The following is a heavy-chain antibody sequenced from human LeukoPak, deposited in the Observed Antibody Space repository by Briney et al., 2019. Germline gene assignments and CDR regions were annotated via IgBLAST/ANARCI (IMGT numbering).Heavy chain of an antibody. J-gene: IGHJ4*02. D-gene: IGHD6-13*01. CDR1: EGTFSSYA. CDR3: ARGVAAAAGPGNFDY. Sequence: SVKVSCKASEGTFSSYAISWVRQAPGQGLEWMGGIIPIFGTANYAQKFQGRVTITTDESTSTAYMELSSLRSEDTAVYYCARGVAAAAGPGNFDYWGQGTLVTVSS. CDR2: IIPIFGTA. V-gene: IGHV1-69*05.